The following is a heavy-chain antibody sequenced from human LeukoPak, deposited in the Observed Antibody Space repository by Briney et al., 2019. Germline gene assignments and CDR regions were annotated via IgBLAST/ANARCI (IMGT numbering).Heavy chain of an antibody. CDR2: IYTSGST. CDR1: GRSISSGSDC. D-gene: IGHD2-2*01. CDR3: ARDCSSTSCFDAFDI. Sequence: PSETLSLTCTVSGRSISSGSDCWSWIRRPAGRGLEWTGRIYTSGSTNYNPSLKSRVTISIDTSTNQFSLKLSSVTAADTAVYYCARDCSSTSCFDAFDIWGQGTMVTVSS. J-gene: IGHJ3*02. V-gene: IGHV4-61*02.